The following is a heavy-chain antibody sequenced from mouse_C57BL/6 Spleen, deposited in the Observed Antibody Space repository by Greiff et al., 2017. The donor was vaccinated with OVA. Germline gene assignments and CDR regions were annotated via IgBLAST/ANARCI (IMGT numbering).Heavy chain of an antibody. D-gene: IGHD2-2*01. Sequence: ESGPGLVKPSQSLSLTCSVTGYSITSGYYWNWIRQFPGNKLEWMGYIRYDGSNNYNPSLKNRISITPDTSKNQFYLKLNSVATEDTAMYYCARGIYYGYDDVPAWFAYWGQGTLVTVSA. CDR3: ARGIYYGYDDVPAWFAY. CDR2: IRYDGSN. CDR1: GYSITSGYY. J-gene: IGHJ3*01. V-gene: IGHV3-6*01.